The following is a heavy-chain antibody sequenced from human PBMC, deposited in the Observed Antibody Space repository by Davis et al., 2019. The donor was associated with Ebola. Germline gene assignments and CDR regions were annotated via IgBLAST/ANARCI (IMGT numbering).Heavy chain of an antibody. V-gene: IGHV1-18*01. D-gene: IGHD3-9*01. Sequence: SVKVSCKASGYTFTSYGISWVRQAPGQGLEWMGGIIPIFGTANYAQKLQGRVTMTTDTSTSTAYMELRSLRSDDTAVYYCARGWGDILTGYYHWGQGTLVTVSS. J-gene: IGHJ5*02. CDR3: ARGWGDILTGYYH. CDR1: GYTFTSYG. CDR2: IIPIFGTA.